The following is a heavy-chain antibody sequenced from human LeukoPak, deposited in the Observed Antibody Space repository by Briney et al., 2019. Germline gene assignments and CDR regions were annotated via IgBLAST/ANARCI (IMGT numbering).Heavy chain of an antibody. V-gene: IGHV3-7*01. CDR1: GFTFSSYW. J-gene: IGHJ5*02. CDR2: IKQDGSEN. D-gene: IGHD3-22*01. Sequence: GGSLRLSCVASGFTFSSYWMSWVRQAPGKGLEWVANIKQDGSENFYVDSVKGRFTISRDNAKNSLYLQMNSLRAEDTAVYYCAKDRGRRDYYYDSSGSENWFDPWGQGTLVTVSS. CDR3: AKDRGRRDYYYDSSGSENWFDP.